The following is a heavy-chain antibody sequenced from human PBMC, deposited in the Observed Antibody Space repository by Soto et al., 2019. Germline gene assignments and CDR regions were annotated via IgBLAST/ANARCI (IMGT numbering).Heavy chain of an antibody. V-gene: IGHV1-2*04. J-gene: IGHJ6*01. Sequence: ASVKGSCKTSGYTFTGYFIHWVRQAPGQGLEWMGRINPNSGDTHYAQKFQGSVTLTRDTSISTAYMELTSLRYDDTAVYFCARDLDACSGGSCYPGSYKYYSAMDVWGQGTTVTVPS. CDR3: ARDLDACSGGSCYPGSYKYYSAMDV. D-gene: IGHD2-15*01. CDR1: GYTFTGYF. CDR2: INPNSGDT.